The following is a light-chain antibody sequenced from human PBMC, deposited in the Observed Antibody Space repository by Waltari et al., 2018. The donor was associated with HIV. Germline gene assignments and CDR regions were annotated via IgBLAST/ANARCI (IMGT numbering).Light chain of an antibody. V-gene: IGLV1-47*01. J-gene: IGLJ1*01. CDR2: RNN. CDR1: RTTTGEHD. CDR3: AAWDDSLGGHHV. Sequence: QSVLTQPPSASGTPGRRVNISCSGSRTTTGEHDAYWYKQIPGTAPKPLIYRNNQRPSGVPDRFSGSKSGTSASLAISGLRSEDDADYYCAAWDDSLGGHHVFGTGTKVTVL.